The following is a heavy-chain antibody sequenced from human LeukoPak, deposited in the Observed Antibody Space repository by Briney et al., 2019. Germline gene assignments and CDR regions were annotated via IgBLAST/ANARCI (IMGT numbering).Heavy chain of an antibody. CDR3: AKDRNAWPTNFDS. D-gene: IGHD5-24*01. V-gene: IGHV3-23*01. CDR1: TFTFSSYA. J-gene: IGHJ4*02. CDR2: ISAGADST. Sequence: GGSLRLSCAASTFTFSSYAMSWVRQAPGKGLEWVSAISAGADSTYYADSVQGRFTISRDNSKNTLFLQMSGLRAEDTAVYYCAKDRNAWPTNFDSWGQGTLVTVSA.